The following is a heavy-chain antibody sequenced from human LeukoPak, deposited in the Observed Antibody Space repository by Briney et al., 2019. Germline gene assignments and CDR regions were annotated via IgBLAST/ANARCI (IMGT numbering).Heavy chain of an antibody. V-gene: IGHV3-30*18. Sequence: GGSLRLSCAASGFTFDTYAIRWVRQAPGKGLEWVAVISFDGSNRYYADSVKGRFTISRDNSKNTVYLQMTSLRTEDTAVYYCAKDAHTYGNNWFGPWGQGTLVTVSS. D-gene: IGHD5-18*01. CDR1: GFTFDTYA. CDR3: AKDAHTYGNNWFGP. J-gene: IGHJ5*02. CDR2: ISFDGSNR.